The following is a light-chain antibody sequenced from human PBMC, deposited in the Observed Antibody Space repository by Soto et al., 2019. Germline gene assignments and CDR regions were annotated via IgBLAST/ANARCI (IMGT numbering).Light chain of an antibody. J-gene: IGKJ5*01. V-gene: IGKV1-39*01. CDR3: QQSYTTASIT. CDR2: AAS. CDR1: QSISRN. Sequence: DIQMTQSPSSLPASVGDRVTITCRASQSISRNLNCYQHKPGKAPKLLIYAASSLQNGVPSRFSGGGSGTEFTLSISSLQPEDFATYYCQQSYTTASITFGQGTRLEIK.